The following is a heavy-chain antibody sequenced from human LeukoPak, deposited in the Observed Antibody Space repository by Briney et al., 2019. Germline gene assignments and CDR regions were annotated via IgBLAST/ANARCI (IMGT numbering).Heavy chain of an antibody. V-gene: IGHV1-69*04. J-gene: IGHJ6*02. CDR3: ARNIEYSSPVYYYYGMDV. D-gene: IGHD6-6*01. Sequence: ASVKVSCKASGGTLSSYAISWVRQAPGQGLEWMGRIIPILGIANYAQKFQGRVTITADKSTSTAYMELSSLRSEDTAVYYCARNIEYSSPVYYYYGMDVWGQGTTVTVSS. CDR2: IIPILGIA. CDR1: GGTLSSYA.